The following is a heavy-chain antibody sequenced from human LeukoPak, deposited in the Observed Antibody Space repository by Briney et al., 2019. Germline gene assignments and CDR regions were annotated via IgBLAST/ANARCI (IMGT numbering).Heavy chain of an antibody. J-gene: IGHJ4*02. CDR3: ARDNRILGATTGDY. V-gene: IGHV1-2*06. CDR1: GYTFTGYY. D-gene: IGHD1-26*01. Sequence: ASVKVSCKASGYTFTGYYMHWVRQAPGQGLEWMGRINPNNGGTNYAQEFQGRVTMTRDTSISTTYMELSGLRSDDTAVYYCARDNRILGATTGDYWGQGTLVTVSS. CDR2: INPNNGGT.